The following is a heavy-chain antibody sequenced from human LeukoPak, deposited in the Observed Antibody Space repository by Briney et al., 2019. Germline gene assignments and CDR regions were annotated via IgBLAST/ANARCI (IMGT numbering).Heavy chain of an antibody. D-gene: IGHD6-6*01. J-gene: IGHJ6*03. V-gene: IGHV3-11*04. Sequence: PGGSLRLSCAASSGFTFSDYYMTWIRQAPGKGLEWISYISSSSSTIYYADSVKGRFTISRDNAKNSLYLQMNSLRVEDTAVYYCARDISSASRGMDVWGKGTTVTVSS. CDR3: ARDISSASRGMDV. CDR1: SGFTFSDYY. CDR2: ISSSSSTI.